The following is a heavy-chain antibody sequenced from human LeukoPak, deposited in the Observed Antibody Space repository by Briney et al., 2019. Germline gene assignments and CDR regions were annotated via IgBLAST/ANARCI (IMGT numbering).Heavy chain of an antibody. J-gene: IGHJ5*02. CDR1: GFTSSNYW. CDR2: IYVDGRTT. V-gene: IGHV3-74*01. D-gene: IGHD2-15*01. CDR3: IRDFRSADL. Sequence: GGSLRLSCVASGFTSSNYWMHWVRQPPGKGLVWVSRIYVDGRTTNYADSVKGRFTISRDNAKNTVYLEMNSLSVEDTATYYCIRDFRSADLWGQGTLVTVTS.